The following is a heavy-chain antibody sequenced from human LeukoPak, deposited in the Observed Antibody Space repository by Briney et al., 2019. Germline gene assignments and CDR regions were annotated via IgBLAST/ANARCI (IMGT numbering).Heavy chain of an antibody. J-gene: IGHJ4*02. CDR2: IKQDGSEK. D-gene: IGHD3-10*01. Sequence: GGSLRLSCAASGFTFSSYWMSWVRQAPGKGLEWVANIKQDGSEKYYVDSVKGRFTISRDNAKNSLYLQMNSLRAEDTAVYYCARDVIGPWFGELLFGYFDYWGQGTLVTVSS. CDR3: ARDVIGPWFGELLFGYFDY. V-gene: IGHV3-7*01. CDR1: GFTFSSYW.